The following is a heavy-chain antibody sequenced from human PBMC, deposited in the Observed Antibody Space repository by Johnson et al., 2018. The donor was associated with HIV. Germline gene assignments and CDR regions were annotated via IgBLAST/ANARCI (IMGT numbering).Heavy chain of an antibody. Sequence: VQLVESGGGVVQPGRSLRLSCAASGFTFSSYAMNWVRQAPGKGLEWVAVISYDGNNQYSADSVKGRFTISRDNSKNTLYLQMNSLGAEDTAVYYCARIVRMTTVVIGDAFDIWGQGTKVTVSS. CDR1: GFTFSSYA. CDR2: ISYDGNNQ. D-gene: IGHD4-23*01. V-gene: IGHV3-30-3*01. CDR3: ARIVRMTTVVIGDAFDI. J-gene: IGHJ3*02.